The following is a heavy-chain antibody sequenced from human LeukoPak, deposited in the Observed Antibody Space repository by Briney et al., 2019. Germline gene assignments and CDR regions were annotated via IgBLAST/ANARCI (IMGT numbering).Heavy chain of an antibody. V-gene: IGHV4-39*01. CDR1: GVSISSSNSY. J-gene: IGHJ3*02. CDR3: AKTVTVTTSAFDI. D-gene: IGHD4-17*01. CDR2: IYYSGNT. Sequence: ASETLSLTCTVSGVSISSSNSYWGWIRQPPGKGLEWIGSIYYSGNTYYNASLKSRVTISVDTAKNQFSLKLTSVTAADTAVYYCAKTVTVTTSAFDIWGQGTMVTVSS.